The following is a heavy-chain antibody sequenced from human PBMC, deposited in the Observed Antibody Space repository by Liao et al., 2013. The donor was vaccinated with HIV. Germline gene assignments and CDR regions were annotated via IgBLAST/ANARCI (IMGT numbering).Heavy chain of an antibody. V-gene: IGHV4-34*01. Sequence: QVQLQQWGAGLLKPSETLSLTCAVYGGSFSGYYWSWIRQPPGKGLEWIGEINHSGSTNYNPSLKSRVTISVDTSKNHFSLKVTSVTAADTAVYYCATDVGAMFNFWGQGTLVTVSS. CDR2: INHSGST. CDR3: ATDVGAMFNF. CDR1: GGSFSGYY. D-gene: IGHD1-26*01. J-gene: IGHJ4*02.